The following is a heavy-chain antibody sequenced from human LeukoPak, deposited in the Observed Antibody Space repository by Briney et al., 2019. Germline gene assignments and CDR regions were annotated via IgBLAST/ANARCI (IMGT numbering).Heavy chain of an antibody. CDR1: GFTFSSYD. CDR2: IGTAGDT. Sequence: PGGSLRLSCAASGFTFSSYDMHWVRQATGKGLEWVSAIGTAGDTYYPGSVKGRFTISRENAKNSLYLQMNSLRAGDTAVYYCARGTMVRGVIRVLDYWGQGTLVTVSS. V-gene: IGHV3-13*01. D-gene: IGHD3-10*01. CDR3: ARGTMVRGVIRVLDY. J-gene: IGHJ4*02.